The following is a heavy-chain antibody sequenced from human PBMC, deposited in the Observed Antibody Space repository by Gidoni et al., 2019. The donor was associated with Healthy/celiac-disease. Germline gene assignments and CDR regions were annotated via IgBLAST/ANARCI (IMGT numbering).Heavy chain of an antibody. Sequence: GKGLEWIGSIYYSGSTYYNPSLKSRVTISVDTSKNQFSLKLSSVTAADTAVYYCARHCVDTAMARDDTYNWFDPWGQGTLVTVSS. D-gene: IGHD5-18*01. CDR2: IYYSGST. CDR3: ARHCVDTAMARDDTYNWFDP. V-gene: IGHV4-39*01. J-gene: IGHJ5*02.